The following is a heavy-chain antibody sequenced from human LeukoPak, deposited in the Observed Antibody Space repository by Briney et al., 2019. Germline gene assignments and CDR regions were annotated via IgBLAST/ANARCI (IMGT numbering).Heavy chain of an antibody. CDR1: GFTFSNSW. CDR2: IKSKTDGGTT. D-gene: IGHD2-2*01. J-gene: IGHJ5*02. V-gene: IGHV3-15*01. Sequence: GGSLRLSCAASGFTFSNSWMNWVRQAPGKGLEWVGRIKSKTDGGTTDYAAYVKGRFTISRDDSNNTLYLQMNSLKTENTAVYYCTTDQSAYCSSTSCYALDPWGQGTLVTVSS. CDR3: TTDQSAYCSSTSCYALDP.